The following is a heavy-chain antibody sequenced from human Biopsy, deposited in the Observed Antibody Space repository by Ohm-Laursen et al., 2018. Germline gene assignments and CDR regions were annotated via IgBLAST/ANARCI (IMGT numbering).Heavy chain of an antibody. CDR1: GFKFSTYV. D-gene: IGHD2-2*02. CDR2: ISGSGGST. V-gene: IGHV3-23*01. J-gene: IGHJ4*02. CDR3: AKGGYCTTTSCYMDVDY. Sequence: SLRLSCAASGFKFSTYVMNWVRQAPGKGLEWVSTISGSGGSTYYADSVKGRFTISRDASKDTLYLLMNSLRAEDTAMYYCAKGGYCTTTSCYMDVDYWGQGTLVTVSS.